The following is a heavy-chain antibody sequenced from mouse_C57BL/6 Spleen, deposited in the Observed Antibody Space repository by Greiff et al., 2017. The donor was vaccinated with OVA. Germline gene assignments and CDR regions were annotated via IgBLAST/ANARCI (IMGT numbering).Heavy chain of an antibody. Sequence: QVQLQQSGAELVRPGASVTLSCKASGYTFTDYEMHWVKQTPVHGLEWIGAIDPETGGTAYNQKFKGKAILTADDSSSTAYMELRSLTSEDSAVYYCTRRNYDYDAVYYFDYWGQGTTLTVSS. D-gene: IGHD2-4*01. CDR2: IDPETGGT. CDR3: TRRNYDYDAVYYFDY. J-gene: IGHJ2*01. CDR1: GYTFTDYE. V-gene: IGHV1-15*01.